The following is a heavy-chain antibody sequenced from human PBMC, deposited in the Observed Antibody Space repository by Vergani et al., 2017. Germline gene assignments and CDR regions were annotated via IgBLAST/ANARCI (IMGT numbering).Heavy chain of an antibody. CDR3: ARVYYDFWSGFHEQGGWGFDY. CDR1: GFTFSSYW. Sequence: EVQLVESGGGLVQPGGSLRLSCAASGFTFSSYWMSWVRQAPGKGLEWVSYISSSGSTIYYADSVKGRFTISRDNAKNSLYLQMNSLRAEDTAVYYCARVYYDFWSGFHEQGGWGFDYWGQGTLVTVSS. D-gene: IGHD3-3*01. V-gene: IGHV3-48*04. CDR2: ISSSGSTI. J-gene: IGHJ4*02.